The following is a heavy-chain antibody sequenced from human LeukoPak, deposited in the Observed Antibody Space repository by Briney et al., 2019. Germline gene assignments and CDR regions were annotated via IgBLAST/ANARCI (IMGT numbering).Heavy chain of an antibody. CDR1: GFTFGNYW. Sequence: HSGGSLRLSCAASGFTFGNYWMSWVRQPPGKGLEWVSYISSSSSTIYYADSVKGRFTISRDNAKNSLYLQMNSLRAEDTAVYYCARDLRGSSWSDYYYGMDVWGQGTTVTVSS. D-gene: IGHD6-13*01. J-gene: IGHJ6*02. CDR2: ISSSSSTI. CDR3: ARDLRGSSWSDYYYGMDV. V-gene: IGHV3-48*04.